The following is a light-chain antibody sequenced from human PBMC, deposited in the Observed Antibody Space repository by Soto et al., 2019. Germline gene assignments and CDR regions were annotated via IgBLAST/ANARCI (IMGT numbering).Light chain of an antibody. J-gene: IGKJ4*01. CDR2: GTS. V-gene: IGKV3-20*01. CDR3: QQYGISPFT. Sequence: EIVLTQSPGTLSLSPGERATLSCRASQSVSNREIAWYQQIPGQAPRLLIFGTSNRATGIPDRFSGSGSGTDFTLSISRLEPEDFAVYYCQQYGISPFTFGGGTKVEI. CDR1: QSVSNRE.